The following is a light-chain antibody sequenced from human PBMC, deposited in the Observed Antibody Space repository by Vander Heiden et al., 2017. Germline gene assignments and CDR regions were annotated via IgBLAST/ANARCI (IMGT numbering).Light chain of an antibody. CDR3: QQSDIKPPIT. J-gene: IGKJ5*01. CDR2: ATS. CDR1: QTIGIY. V-gene: IGKV1-39*01. Sequence: DVQVTQSPSSLSASVGDLVTLTCRASQTIGIYLNWYLQRPGKAPKLLIYATSNLQSGVPSRFSGSGSGTDFTLTISSLQPEDFGTYYCQQSDIKPPITFGQGTRLDI.